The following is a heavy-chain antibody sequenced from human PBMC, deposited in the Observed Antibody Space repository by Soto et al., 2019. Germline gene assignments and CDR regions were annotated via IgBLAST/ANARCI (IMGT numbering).Heavy chain of an antibody. J-gene: IGHJ5*02. D-gene: IGHD3-16*01. V-gene: IGHV1-8*01. Sequence: QVQLVQSGAEVKKRGASVKVSCKASGYTFTNYDIHWVRKATGQGLEWMGWMNPDSGNTGQSKQFQGRVTMTRDTSISTAYMEMSSLRSEDTAVYYCARGRFRRTWFDPWGQGTLVTVSS. CDR2: MNPDSGNT. CDR1: GYTFTNYD. CDR3: ARGRFRRTWFDP.